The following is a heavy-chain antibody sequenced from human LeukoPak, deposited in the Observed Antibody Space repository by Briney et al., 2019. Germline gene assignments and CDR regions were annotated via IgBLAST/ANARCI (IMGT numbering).Heavy chain of an antibody. CDR3: AREVEMATKSYYYYMDV. V-gene: IGHV4-61*02. CDR1: GGSISSGSYY. D-gene: IGHD5-24*01. CDR2: IYTSGST. J-gene: IGHJ6*03. Sequence: PSETLSLTCTVSGGSISSGSYYWSWIRQPAGKGLEGMGRIYTSGSTNYNPSLKSRVTISVDRSKHQFSLKLSSVTAADTAVYYCAREVEMATKSYYYYMDVWGKGTTVTVSS.